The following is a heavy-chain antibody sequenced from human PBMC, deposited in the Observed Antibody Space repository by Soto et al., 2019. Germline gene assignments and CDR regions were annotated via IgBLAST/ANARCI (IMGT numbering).Heavy chain of an antibody. J-gene: IGHJ4*02. D-gene: IGHD6-13*01. V-gene: IGHV1-69*01. CDR3: ARVHPPSAAAGTVSLDD. Sequence: QVQLVQSGAEVKKPGSSVKVSCKASGDSFNSYAIHWVRQARGQGLEWMGGIIPIFGTPNYAQNFQGRVTITAEEATTTAYMELSDLKSEDTGMYCCARVHPPSAAAGTVSLDDWGQGTLVSVS. CDR2: IIPIFGTP. CDR1: GDSFNSYA.